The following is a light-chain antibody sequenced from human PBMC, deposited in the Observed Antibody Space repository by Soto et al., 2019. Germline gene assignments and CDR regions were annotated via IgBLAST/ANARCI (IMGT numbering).Light chain of an antibody. CDR1: QSISSY. J-gene: IGKJ5*01. CDR2: AAS. V-gene: IGKV1-39*01. Sequence: DIDMTQRPSSLSASVGDRVTITCRASQSISSYLNWYQQKPGKAPKLLIYAASSLQSGVPSRFSGSGSGTDFTLTISSLQPEDFATYYCQQSYSTPPTFGQGTRLEIK. CDR3: QQSYSTPPT.